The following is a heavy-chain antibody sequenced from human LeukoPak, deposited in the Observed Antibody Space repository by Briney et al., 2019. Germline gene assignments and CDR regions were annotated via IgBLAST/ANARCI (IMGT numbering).Heavy chain of an antibody. J-gene: IGHJ2*01. Sequence: SVKVSCKASGGTFSSYAISWVRQAPGQGLEWMGRIIPIFGTANYAQKFQGRVTMTRDTSTSTVYMELSSLRSEDTAVYYCAREFPEQWLTRPNWYFDLWGRGTLVTVSS. CDR1: GGTFSSYA. D-gene: IGHD6-19*01. V-gene: IGHV1-69*05. CDR2: IIPIFGTA. CDR3: AREFPEQWLTRPNWYFDL.